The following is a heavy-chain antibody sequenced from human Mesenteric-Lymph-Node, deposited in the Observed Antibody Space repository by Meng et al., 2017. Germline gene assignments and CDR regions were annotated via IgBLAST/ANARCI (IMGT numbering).Heavy chain of an antibody. Sequence: EVQLLESGGGLVQPGGSLRLSCAASGFTFRSFAMTWVRQAPGKGLEWVSAISGSGGTTYYADAVKGRFTISRDNSKNTLYLQMNSLRAEDTAVYYCARQGNYDSIGSLDYWGQGTLVTVSS. D-gene: IGHD3-22*01. CDR2: ISGSGGTT. CDR1: GFTFRSFA. V-gene: IGHV3-23*01. CDR3: ARQGNYDSIGSLDY. J-gene: IGHJ4*02.